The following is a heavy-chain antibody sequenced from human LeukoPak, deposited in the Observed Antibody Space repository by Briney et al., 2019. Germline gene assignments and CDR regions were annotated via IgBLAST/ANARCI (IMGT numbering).Heavy chain of an antibody. J-gene: IGHJ3*02. CDR2: IIPILGIA. CDR3: ARALFDYGGNGLDAFDI. V-gene: IGHV1-69*04. Sequence: SVKVSCKASGGTFSSYAISWVRQAPGRGLEWMGRIIPILGIANYAQKFQGRVTITADKSTSTAYMELSSLRSEDTAVYYCARALFDYGGNGLDAFDIWGQGTMVTVSS. D-gene: IGHD4-23*01. CDR1: GGTFSSYA.